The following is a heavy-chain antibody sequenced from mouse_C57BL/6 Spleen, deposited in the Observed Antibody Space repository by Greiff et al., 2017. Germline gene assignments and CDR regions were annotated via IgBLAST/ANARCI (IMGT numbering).Heavy chain of an antibody. V-gene: IGHV3-1*01. CDR1: GYSITSGYD. Sequence: EVMLVESGPGMVKPSQSLSLTCTVTGYSITSGYDWHWIRHFPGNKLEWMGYISYSGSTNYNPSLKSRISITHDTSKNHFFLKLNSVTTEDTATYYGARGCRDSSGYPDYYAMDYWGQGTSVTVSS. CDR2: ISYSGST. J-gene: IGHJ4*01. CDR3: ARGCRDSSGYPDYYAMDY. D-gene: IGHD3-2*02.